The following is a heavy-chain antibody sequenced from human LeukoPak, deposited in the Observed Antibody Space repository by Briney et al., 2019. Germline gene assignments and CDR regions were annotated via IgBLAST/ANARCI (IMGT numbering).Heavy chain of an antibody. CDR2: ISGSGGST. CDR3: AKDKTTVTTFILDY. Sequence: PGGSLRLSCAASGFTLSSYAMSWVRQAPGKGLEWVSAISGSGGSTYYADSVKGRFTISRDNSKNTLYLQMNSLRAEDTAVYYCAKDKTTVTTFILDYWGQGTLVTVSS. CDR1: GFTLSSYA. J-gene: IGHJ4*02. D-gene: IGHD4-17*01. V-gene: IGHV3-23*01.